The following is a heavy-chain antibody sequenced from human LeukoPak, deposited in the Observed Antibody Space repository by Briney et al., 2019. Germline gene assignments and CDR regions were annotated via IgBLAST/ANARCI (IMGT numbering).Heavy chain of an antibody. CDR1: GFTFSNYA. CDR2: ISGSGGNT. D-gene: IGHD3-22*01. CDR3: ARGTTGYYDTSGYYGGQFDY. Sequence: GGSLRLSCAASGFTFSNYAMSWVRQVPGKGLEWVSAISGSGGNTFYADSVKGRFTISRDNSKNTLYLQMNSLRAEDTAVYYCARGTTGYYDTSGYYGGQFDYWGQGTLVTVSS. V-gene: IGHV3-23*01. J-gene: IGHJ4*02.